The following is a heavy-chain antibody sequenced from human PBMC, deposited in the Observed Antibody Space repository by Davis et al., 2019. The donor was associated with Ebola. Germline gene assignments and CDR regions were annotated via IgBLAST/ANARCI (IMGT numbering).Heavy chain of an antibody. J-gene: IGHJ4*02. D-gene: IGHD3-9*01. CDR3: ARFRLTGYLDY. Sequence: GESLKISCAASGFTFSSYAMHWVRQAPGKGLEYVSAISSNGGSTYYANSVKGRFTISRDNSKNTLYLQMGSLRAEDMAVYYCARFRLTGYLDYWGQGTLVTVSP. V-gene: IGHV3-64*01. CDR1: GFTFSSYA. CDR2: ISSNGGST.